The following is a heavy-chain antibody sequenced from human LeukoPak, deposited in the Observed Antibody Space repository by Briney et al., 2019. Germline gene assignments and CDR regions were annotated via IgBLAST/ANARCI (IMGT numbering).Heavy chain of an antibody. CDR1: GGTFSSYA. J-gene: IGHJ5*02. V-gene: IGHV1-69*05. D-gene: IGHD2-15*01. CDR3: ARETGGYCSGGSCYSVWFDP. Sequence: ASVKVSCKASGGTFSSYAISWVRQAPGQGLEWMGGIIPIFGTANYAQKFQGRVTITTDESTSTAYMELSSLRSEDTAVYYCARETGGYCSGGSCYSVWFDPWGQGTLVTVPS. CDR2: IIPIFGTA.